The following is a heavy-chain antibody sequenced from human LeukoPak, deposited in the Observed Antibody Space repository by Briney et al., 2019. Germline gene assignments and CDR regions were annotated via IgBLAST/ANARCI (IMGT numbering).Heavy chain of an antibody. D-gene: IGHD4-17*01. V-gene: IGHV3-23*01. J-gene: IGHJ3*02. CDR3: AKDQYGEAFDI. Sequence: PGGSLRLSCAASGFTFRSYAMNWVRQAPGKGLEWVSANSGSGSATYYADSVKGRCTISRDNSKNTLYLQVNSLRAEDTAVYYCAKDQYGEAFDIWGPGTMVTVSS. CDR2: NSGSGSAT. CDR1: GFTFRSYA.